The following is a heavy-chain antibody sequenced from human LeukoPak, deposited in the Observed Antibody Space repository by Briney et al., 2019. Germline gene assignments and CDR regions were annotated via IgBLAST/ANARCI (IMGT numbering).Heavy chain of an antibody. CDR3: ARGPVIRPTYYYYYMDV. J-gene: IGHJ6*03. CDR1: GYTFTSYG. Sequence: ASVKVSCKASGYTFTSYGISWVRQAPGQGLEWMGWISAYNGNTNYAQKLQGRVTMTTDTSTSTACMELRSLRSDDTAVYYCARGPVIRPTYYYYYMDVWGKGTTVTVSS. CDR2: ISAYNGNT. D-gene: IGHD3-16*02. V-gene: IGHV1-18*01.